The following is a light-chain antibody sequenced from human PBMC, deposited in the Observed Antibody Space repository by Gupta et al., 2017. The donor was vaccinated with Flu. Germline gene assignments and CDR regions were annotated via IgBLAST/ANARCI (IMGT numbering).Light chain of an antibody. CDR3: YSASKNNVV. Sequence: PEKTPRKTVSGKVLGKKKDARWFQQKPGQAPVLVIHKDSERPSGIPERFSGSSSGTTVTLTISGAQVEDEADYYWYSASKNNVVFGGGTKLTVL. V-gene: IGLV3-27*01. CDR2: KDS. J-gene: IGLJ2*01. CDR1: VLGKKKD.